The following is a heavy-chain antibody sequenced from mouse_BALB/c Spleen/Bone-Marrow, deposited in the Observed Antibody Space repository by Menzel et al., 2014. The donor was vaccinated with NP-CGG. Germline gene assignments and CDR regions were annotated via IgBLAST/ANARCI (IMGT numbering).Heavy chain of an antibody. CDR3: ARSDGYYYAMDY. J-gene: IGHJ4*01. Sequence: VKLQESGAELMKPGASVKISCKATGYTFSSYWIGWVKQRPGHGLEWIGEILPGSGSTNYNEKFKGKATFTADTSSNTAYMQLSSLTSEDSAVYYCARSDGYYYAMDYWGQGTSVTVSS. CDR1: GYTFSSYW. D-gene: IGHD2-3*01. V-gene: IGHV1-9*01. CDR2: ILPGSGST.